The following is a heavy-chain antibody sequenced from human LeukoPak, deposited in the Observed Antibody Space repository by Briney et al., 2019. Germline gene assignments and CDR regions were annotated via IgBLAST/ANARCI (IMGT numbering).Heavy chain of an antibody. CDR3: ARATIFGVVILGAFDI. CDR1: GFTFSSYA. J-gene: IGHJ3*02. CDR2: ISYDGSNK. Sequence: GRSLRLSCAASGFTFSSYAMHWVRQAPGKGLEWVAVISYDGSNKYYADSVKGRLTISRDNSKNTLYLQMNSLRAEDTAVYYCARATIFGVVILGAFDIWGQGTMVTVSS. V-gene: IGHV3-30-3*01. D-gene: IGHD3-3*01.